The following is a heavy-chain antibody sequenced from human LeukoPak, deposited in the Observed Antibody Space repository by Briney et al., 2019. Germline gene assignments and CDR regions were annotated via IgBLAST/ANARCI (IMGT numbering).Heavy chain of an antibody. J-gene: IGHJ4*02. D-gene: IGHD6-19*01. CDR3: ARAPGGQWLVLYYFDY. Sequence: GGSLRLSCAASGFTFSSYSMNWVRQAPGKGLEWVSSISSSSSYIYYADSVKGRFTISRDNAKNSLYLQMSSLRAEDTAVYYCARAPGGQWLVLYYFDYWGQGTLVTVSS. CDR2: ISSSSSYI. V-gene: IGHV3-21*01. CDR1: GFTFSSYS.